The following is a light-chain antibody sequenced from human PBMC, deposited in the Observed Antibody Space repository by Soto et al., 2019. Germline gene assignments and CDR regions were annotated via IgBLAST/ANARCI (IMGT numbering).Light chain of an antibody. CDR2: GAS. V-gene: IGKV3-20*01. CDR3: QQYGRSPLT. Sequence: EIVLTQSPGTLSLSPGERATLSCRASQSVSSSYLAWYQQKPGQAPRLLIHGASSRATGIPDRFSGSGSGTDFTLTISRLEPEEFAVYYCQQYGRSPLTFGGGTKVDIK. CDR1: QSVSSSY. J-gene: IGKJ4*01.